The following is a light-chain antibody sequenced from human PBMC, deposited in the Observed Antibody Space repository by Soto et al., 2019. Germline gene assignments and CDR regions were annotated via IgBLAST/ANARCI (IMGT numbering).Light chain of an antibody. CDR1: QSVSSSY. CDR2: GAS. V-gene: IGKV3-20*01. Sequence: EIVLTQSPGTLSLSPGERATLSCRASQSVSSSYLAWYQQKPGQAPRLLIYGASSRATGIPDRFSGSGSGTDVTLTISGLEPEDFAVYYCQQYGSPSTFGQGTKVELK. J-gene: IGKJ1*01. CDR3: QQYGSPST.